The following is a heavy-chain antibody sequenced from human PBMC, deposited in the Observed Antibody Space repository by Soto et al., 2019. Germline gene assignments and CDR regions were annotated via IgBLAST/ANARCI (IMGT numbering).Heavy chain of an antibody. Sequence: QVQLVQSGAEVKKPGSSVKVSCKASGGTFSSYAISWVRQAPGQGLEWMGGIIPIFGTANYAQKFQGRVTITAAESTSTASMELSSLRSEDTAVYYCARDNVGSDSSWYGVRWFDPWGQGTLVTVSS. CDR1: GGTFSSYA. CDR2: IIPIFGTA. CDR3: ARDNVGSDSSWYGVRWFDP. D-gene: IGHD6-13*01. V-gene: IGHV1-69*01. J-gene: IGHJ5*02.